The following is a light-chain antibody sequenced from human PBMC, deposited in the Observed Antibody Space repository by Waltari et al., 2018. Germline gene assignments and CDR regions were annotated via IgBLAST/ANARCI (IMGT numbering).Light chain of an antibody. CDR1: SGHSSNV. V-gene: IGLV4-69*01. J-gene: IGLJ3*02. CDR2: VKRDGSH. Sequence: QLVLTQSPSASASLGASVKLTCTLSSGHSSNVIAWLQQQPEKGPRYLMKVKRDGSHSKGDKIPERFSGSSSGTEHYLTISSRQSEDEADYYCQTGGHGTWVFGGGTKLTVL. CDR3: QTGGHGTWV.